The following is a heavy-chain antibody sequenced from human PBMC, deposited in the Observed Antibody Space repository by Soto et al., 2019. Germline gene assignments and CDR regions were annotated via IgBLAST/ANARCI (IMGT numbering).Heavy chain of an antibody. CDR1: GFTFSSYA. J-gene: IGHJ4*02. V-gene: IGHV3-30-3*01. CDR3: ARAVTGFDY. Sequence: XGSLILSCAASGFTFSSYAMHWVRQAPGKGLEWVAVISYDGSNKYYADSVKGRFTISRDNAKNSLYLQMNSLRAEDTAVYYCARAVTGFDYWGQGTLVTVSS. CDR2: ISYDGSNK. D-gene: IGHD2-8*02.